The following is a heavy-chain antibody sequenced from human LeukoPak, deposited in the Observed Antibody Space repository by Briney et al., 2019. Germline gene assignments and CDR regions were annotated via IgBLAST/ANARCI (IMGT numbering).Heavy chain of an antibody. D-gene: IGHD3-22*01. V-gene: IGHV3-23*01. CDR3: AKEGYYESSGSYPDWYFDL. CDR2: ISGTGGST. Sequence: GGSLILSCAASRFTFGSYAMSWVRQAPGKGLEWVSGISGTGGSTFYADSVRGRFTISRDNSKNTLYLQMHSLRAEDTAEYYCAKEGYYESSGSYPDWYFDLWGRGTLVTVSS. J-gene: IGHJ2*01. CDR1: RFTFGSYA.